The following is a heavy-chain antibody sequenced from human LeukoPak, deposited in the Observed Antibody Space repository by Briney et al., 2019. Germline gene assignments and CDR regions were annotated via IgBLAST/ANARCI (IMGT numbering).Heavy chain of an antibody. CDR2: IYSSGST. Sequence: PSETLSLTCTVSGGSISSYYWSWIRQPPGKGLEWIGYIYSSGSTNYNPSLKSRITISVDTSKNQFTLKLSSVTAADTAVYYCARHRIYDILTGYYYYYGMDVWGQGTTVTVSS. CDR1: GGSISSYY. D-gene: IGHD3-9*01. J-gene: IGHJ6*02. V-gene: IGHV4-59*08. CDR3: ARHRIYDILTGYYYYYGMDV.